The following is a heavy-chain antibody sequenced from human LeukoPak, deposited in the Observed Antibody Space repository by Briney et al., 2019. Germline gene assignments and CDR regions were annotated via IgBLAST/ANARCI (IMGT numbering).Heavy chain of an antibody. CDR3: ARASWFGELSDAFDI. Sequence: ASVKVSCKASGYSFTSHYMHWVRQAPGQGLEWMGWINPNSGGTNYAQKFQGRVTMTRDTSITTAYMELSRLRSDDTAVYYCARASWFGELSDAFDIWGQGTMVTVSS. J-gene: IGHJ3*02. CDR1: GYSFTSHY. CDR2: INPNSGGT. V-gene: IGHV1-2*02. D-gene: IGHD3-10*01.